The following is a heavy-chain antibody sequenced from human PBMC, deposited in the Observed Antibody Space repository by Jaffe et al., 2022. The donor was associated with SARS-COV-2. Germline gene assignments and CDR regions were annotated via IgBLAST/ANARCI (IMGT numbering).Heavy chain of an antibody. CDR3: ASSVVRGPYYFDN. V-gene: IGHV4-61*02. CDR1: GGSISSSSYY. J-gene: IGHJ4*02. D-gene: IGHD3-10*01. CDR2: FYTTGHI. Sequence: QVQLQESGPGLVKPSQTLSLTCTVSGGSISSSSYYWSWIRQSAGEGLEWIGRFYTTGHIIYTASLKGRVTIVADMSTNQLSLRLTSVTAADTAVYYCASSVVRGPYYFDNWGQGTLVTVSS.